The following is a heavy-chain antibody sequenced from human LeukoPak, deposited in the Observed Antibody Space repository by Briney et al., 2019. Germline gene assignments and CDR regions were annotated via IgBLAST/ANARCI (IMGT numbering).Heavy chain of an antibody. J-gene: IGHJ5*02. Sequence: GGSLRLSCAASGFTFSSYSMDWVRQAPGKGLEWVSSISSSSSYIYYADSVKGRFTISRDNAKNSLYLQMNSLRAEDTAVYYCARGNRYCSCTSCYADWFDPWGQGTLVTVSS. CDR1: GFTFSSYS. D-gene: IGHD2-2*01. CDR3: ARGNRYCSCTSCYADWFDP. CDR2: ISSSSSYI. V-gene: IGHV3-21*01.